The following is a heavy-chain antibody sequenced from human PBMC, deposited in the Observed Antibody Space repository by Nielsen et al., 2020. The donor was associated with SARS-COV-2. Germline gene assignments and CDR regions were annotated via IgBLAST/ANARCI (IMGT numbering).Heavy chain of an antibody. CDR3: ARSGSYYNGRVYFHYYGMDV. D-gene: IGHD3-10*01. CDR2: ISNDGSKK. V-gene: IGHV3-30-3*01. CDR1: GFTFSSYA. Sequence: GGSLRLSCAASGFTFSSYAMHWVRQAPGKGLEWVAVISNDGSKKYYADSVRGRFTISRDNSKNTVDLQMNSLRAEDTAVYYCARSGSYYNGRVYFHYYGMDVWGQGTTVTVSS. J-gene: IGHJ6*02.